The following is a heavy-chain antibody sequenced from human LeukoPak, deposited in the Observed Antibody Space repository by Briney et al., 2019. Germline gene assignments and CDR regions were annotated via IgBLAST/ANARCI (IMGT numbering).Heavy chain of an antibody. CDR1: GFTFSSYG. J-gene: IGHJ4*02. CDR3: AEGHYYGSGSLDY. V-gene: IGHV3-23*01. Sequence: GGSLRLSCAASGFTFSSYGMSWVRQAPGKGLEWVSAIGGRDGSTYYADSVKGRFTISRDNSKNTLYVQMNSLRAEDTAVYYCAEGHYYGSGSLDYWGQGTLVTVSS. CDR2: IGGRDGST. D-gene: IGHD3-10*01.